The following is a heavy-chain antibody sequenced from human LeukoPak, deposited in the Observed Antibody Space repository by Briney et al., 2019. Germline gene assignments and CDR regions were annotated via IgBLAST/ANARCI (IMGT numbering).Heavy chain of an antibody. CDR3: AKPGGYSWFDAFDI. CDR1: GFTVSSNY. CDR2: ISGSGGST. Sequence: PGGSLRLSCAASGFTVSSNYMSWVRQAPGKGLEWVSAISGSGGSTYYADSVKGRFTISRDNSKNTLYLQIDSLRADDTAVYYCAKPGGYSWFDAFDIWGQGTMVSVSS. J-gene: IGHJ3*02. V-gene: IGHV3-23*01. D-gene: IGHD6-13*01.